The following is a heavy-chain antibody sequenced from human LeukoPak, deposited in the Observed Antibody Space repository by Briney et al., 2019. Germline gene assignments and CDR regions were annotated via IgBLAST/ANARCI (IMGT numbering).Heavy chain of an antibody. CDR1: GFTFSSYG. CDR2: ISYDGSNK. V-gene: IGHV3-30*18. Sequence: GRSLRLSCAASGFTFSSYGMHWVRQAPGKGLERVAVISYDGSNKYYADSVKGRFTISRDNSKNTLYLQMNSLRAEDTAVYYCAKVGQWELLSSLGEYWGQGTLVTVSS. D-gene: IGHD1-26*01. J-gene: IGHJ4*02. CDR3: AKVGQWELLSSLGEY.